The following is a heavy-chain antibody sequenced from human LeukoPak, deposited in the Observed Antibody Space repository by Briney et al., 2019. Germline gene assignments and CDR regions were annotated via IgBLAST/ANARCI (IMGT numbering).Heavy chain of an antibody. V-gene: IGHV4-34*01. CDR2: INHSGST. CDR3: ARDYYSLNYYYYYYMDV. CDR1: GGSFSGYY. Sequence: SETLSLTYAVYGGSFSGYYWSWIRQPPGKGLEWIGEINHSGSTNYNPSLKSRVTISVDTSKNQFSLKLSSVTAADTAVYYCARDYYSLNYYYYYYMDVWGKGTTVTVSS. J-gene: IGHJ6*03. D-gene: IGHD3-22*01.